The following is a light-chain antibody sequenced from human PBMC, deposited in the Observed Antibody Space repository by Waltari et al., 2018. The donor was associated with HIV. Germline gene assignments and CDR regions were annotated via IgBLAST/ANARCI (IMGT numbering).Light chain of an antibody. V-gene: IGLV1-40*01. CDR1: RSNIGAGFA. J-gene: IGLJ2*01. CDR3: QSFDSSLSSSVV. CDR2: GDT. Sequence: QSVLTQAPSVSGAPGQRVTISCSRSRSNIGAGFAVQWFQQRPGTAPKLLIYGDTNRPSGVPDRFSGSKSGTSASLVITGLQADDEADYYCQSFDSSLSSSVVFGGGTKLTVL.